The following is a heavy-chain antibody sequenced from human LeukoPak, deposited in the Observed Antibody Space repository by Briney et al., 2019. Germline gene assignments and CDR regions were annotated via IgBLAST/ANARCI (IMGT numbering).Heavy chain of an antibody. CDR1: GFTFTSSA. V-gene: IGHV1-58*02. D-gene: IGHD3-3*01. Sequence: GASVKVSCKASGFTFTSSAMQWVRQARGQRLEWIGWIVVGSGNTNYAQKFQERVTITRDMSTGTAYMELSSLRSEDTAVYYCAAARDFWSGYYGPFDPWGQGTLVTVSS. J-gene: IGHJ5*02. CDR3: AAARDFWSGYYGPFDP. CDR2: IVVGSGNT.